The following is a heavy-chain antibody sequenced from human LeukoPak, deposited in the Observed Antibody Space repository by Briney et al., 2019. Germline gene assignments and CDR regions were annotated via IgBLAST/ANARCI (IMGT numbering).Heavy chain of an antibody. V-gene: IGHV3-30*18. J-gene: IGHJ5*02. Sequence: PGGSRRLSCAASGFRFSNYDMHWVRQAPGKGLEWVAVILYDGSNKYYADSVKGRFTISRDNSKNTLYLQMNSLRAEDTAVYYCAKAIVGATTPGWFDPWGQGTLVTVSS. CDR3: AKAIVGATTPGWFDP. CDR2: ILYDGSNK. D-gene: IGHD1-26*01. CDR1: GFRFSNYD.